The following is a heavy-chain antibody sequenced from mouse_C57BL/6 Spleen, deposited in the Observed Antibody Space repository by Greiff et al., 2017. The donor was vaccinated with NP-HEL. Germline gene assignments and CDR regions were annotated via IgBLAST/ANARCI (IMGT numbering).Heavy chain of an antibody. Sequence: EVKVVESGGGLVKPGGSLKLSCAASGFTFSDYGMHWVRQAPEKGLEWVAYISSGSSTIYYADTVKGRFTISRDNAKNTLFLQMTSLRSEDTAMYYCARGFYGNSYWFAYWGQGTLGTVSA. J-gene: IGHJ3*01. CDR2: ISSGSSTI. CDR1: GFTFSDYG. V-gene: IGHV5-17*01. CDR3: ARGFYGNSYWFAY. D-gene: IGHD1-1*01.